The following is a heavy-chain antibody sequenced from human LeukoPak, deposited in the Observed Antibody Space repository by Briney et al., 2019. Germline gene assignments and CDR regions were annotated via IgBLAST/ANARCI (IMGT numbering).Heavy chain of an antibody. CDR1: GYTFTSYY. D-gene: IGHD3-10*01. Sequence: ASVKVSCKASGYTFTSYYMHWVRQAPGQGLEWMGIINPSGGNTSYAQKFQGRVTMTRDMSTSTDYMELSSLRSEDTAVYYCARGLLWFGENPYWGQGTLVTVSS. V-gene: IGHV1-46*01. J-gene: IGHJ4*02. CDR2: INPSGGNT. CDR3: ARGLLWFGENPY.